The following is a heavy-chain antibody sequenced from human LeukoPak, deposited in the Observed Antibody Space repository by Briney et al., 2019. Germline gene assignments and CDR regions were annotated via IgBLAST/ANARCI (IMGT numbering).Heavy chain of an antibody. Sequence: SETLSLTCTVSGGSISSYYWSWIRQPPGKGLEWIGYIYYTGSTNYIPSLKSRVTISVDTSKNQFSLKLSSVTAADTAVYYCARSGYSDDYGAFDIWGQGTMVTVSS. V-gene: IGHV4-59*01. CDR2: IYYTGST. CDR1: GGSISSYY. CDR3: ARSGYSDDYGAFDI. D-gene: IGHD5-18*01. J-gene: IGHJ3*02.